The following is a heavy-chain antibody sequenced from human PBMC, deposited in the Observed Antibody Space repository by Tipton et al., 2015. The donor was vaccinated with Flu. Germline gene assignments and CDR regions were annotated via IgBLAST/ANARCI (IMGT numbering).Heavy chain of an antibody. CDR2: ISYDGSNK. CDR1: GFTFSSYA. D-gene: IGHD2-15*01. CDR3: ARDRFGGYCSGGSCYSAGVDY. J-gene: IGHJ4*02. V-gene: IGHV3-30-3*01. Sequence: SLRLSCAASGFTFSSYAMHWVRQAPGKGLEWVAVISYDGSNKYYADSVKGRFTISRDNSKNTLYLQMNSLRAEDTAVYYCARDRFGGYCSGGSCYSAGVDYWGQGTLVTVSS.